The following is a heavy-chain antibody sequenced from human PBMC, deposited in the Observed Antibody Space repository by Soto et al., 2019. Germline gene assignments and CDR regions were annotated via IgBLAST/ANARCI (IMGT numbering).Heavy chain of an antibody. Sequence: KPGGSLRLSCAASGFTFSNAWMSWVRQAPGKGLEWVGRIKSKTDGGTTDYAAPVKGRFTISGDDSKNTLYLQMNSLKTEDTAVYYCTTDHPLWFGESLSYGMDVWGQGTTVTVSS. CDR2: IKSKTDGGTT. J-gene: IGHJ6*02. CDR1: GFTFSNAW. CDR3: TTDHPLWFGESLSYGMDV. V-gene: IGHV3-15*01. D-gene: IGHD3-10*01.